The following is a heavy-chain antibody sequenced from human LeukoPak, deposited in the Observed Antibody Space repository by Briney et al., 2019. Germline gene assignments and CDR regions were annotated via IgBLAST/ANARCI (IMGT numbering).Heavy chain of an antibody. CDR2: ISGDGGST. CDR1: GFTFDDYA. D-gene: IGHD3-10*01. CDR3: AKDSEWFGELSYYFDY. V-gene: IGHV3-43*02. Sequence: PGGSLRLSCAASGFTFDDYAMHWVRQAPGKGLEWVSLISGDGGSTYYADSVKGRFTISRDNSKNSLYLQMNSLRTEDTALYYCAKDSEWFGELSYYFDYWGQGTLVTVSS. J-gene: IGHJ4*02.